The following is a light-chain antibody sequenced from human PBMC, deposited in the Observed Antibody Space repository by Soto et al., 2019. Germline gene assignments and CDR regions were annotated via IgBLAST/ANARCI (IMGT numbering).Light chain of an antibody. CDR3: SSYTSSSTLYV. CDR1: SIDVGGYNY. V-gene: IGLV2-14*03. Sequence: QSVLTQPASVSGSPGQSIAISCTGASIDVGGYNYVSWYQQHPGKAPKLMIYDVASRPSGVSDRFSGSKSGNTASLTISGLQAEDEADYYCSSYTSSSTLYVFATGTKVTVL. J-gene: IGLJ1*01. CDR2: DVA.